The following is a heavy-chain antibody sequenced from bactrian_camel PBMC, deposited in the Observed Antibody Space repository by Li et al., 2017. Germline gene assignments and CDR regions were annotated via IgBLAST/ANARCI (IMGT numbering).Heavy chain of an antibody. CDR1: LNPTSDYC. Sequence: QVQLVESGGGSVQAGGSLKLSCAASLNPTSDYCLGWFRQAPGKEFEWVATIDARGSTTYYPPRLEGRFTISRDNAKNILYLQMNDLKTEDTAMYYCARDEGWTTETPETEGTQVTVSS. V-gene: IGHV3S1*01. CDR2: IDARGSTT. J-gene: IGHJ6*01. D-gene: IGHD2*01.